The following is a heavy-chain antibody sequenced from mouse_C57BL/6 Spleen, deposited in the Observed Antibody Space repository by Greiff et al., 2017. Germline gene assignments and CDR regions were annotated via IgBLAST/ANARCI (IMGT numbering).Heavy chain of an antibody. Sequence: VQRVESGPELVKPGASVKISCKASGYTFTDYYINWVKQRPGQGLEWLGWIYPGSDNTKYNAKFKGKATLTVDTSSSTAYMQLSSLTSEDSAVYFCARSLYYGSSVDYWGQGTTLTVSS. CDR3: ARSLYYGSSVDY. CDR1: GYTFTDYY. D-gene: IGHD1-1*01. V-gene: IGHV1-84*01. CDR2: IYPGSDNT. J-gene: IGHJ2*01.